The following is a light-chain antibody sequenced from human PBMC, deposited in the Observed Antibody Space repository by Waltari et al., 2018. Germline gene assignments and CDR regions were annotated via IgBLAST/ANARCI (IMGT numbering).Light chain of an antibody. CDR1: QNIGTY. V-gene: IGKV3-20*01. J-gene: IGKJ3*01. Sequence: EIVLTQAPDTLPLSPGESAALSCRASQNIGTYLIWYQQKPGQAPSLRIFGASNRATGIPERFSGGESGADFTHTFGLLEPEGFGVYYCQMNVRLPVPFSPGTRVEIK. CDR2: GAS. CDR3: QMNVRLPVP.